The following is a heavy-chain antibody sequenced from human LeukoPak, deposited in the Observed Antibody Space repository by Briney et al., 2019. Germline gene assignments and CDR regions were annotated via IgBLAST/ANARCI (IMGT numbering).Heavy chain of an antibody. D-gene: IGHD6-13*01. CDR3: ISSMVSAAGLEC. CDR1: GFSFSGSA. J-gene: IGHJ4*02. Sequence: AGGSLRLSCVASGFSFSGSAMHWVRQASGKGLEWVARIRSKANSYATAYAASVKGRFTISRDDSKNTAYLQMNSLKTEDTAVYYCISSMVSAAGLECWGQGTLVTVSS. V-gene: IGHV3-73*01. CDR2: IRSKANSYAT.